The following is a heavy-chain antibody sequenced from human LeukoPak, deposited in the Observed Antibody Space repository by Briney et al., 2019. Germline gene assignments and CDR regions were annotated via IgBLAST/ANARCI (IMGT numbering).Heavy chain of an antibody. CDR1: GGSISSGGYY. V-gene: IGHV4-31*03. D-gene: IGHD6-13*01. CDR2: IYYSGST. Sequence: SETLSLTCTVSGGSISSGGYYWSWIRQHPGKGPEWIGYIYYSGSTYYNPSLKSRVTISVDTSKNQFSLKLSSVTAADTAVYYCARVRRGQQLVSNWFDPWGQGTLVTVSS. CDR3: ARVRRGQQLVSNWFDP. J-gene: IGHJ5*02.